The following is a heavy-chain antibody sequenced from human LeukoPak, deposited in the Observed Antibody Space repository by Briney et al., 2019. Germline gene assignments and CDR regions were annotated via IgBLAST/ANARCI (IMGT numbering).Heavy chain of an antibody. Sequence: PGGSLRLSCAASGFTVSRNYMSWVRQAPGKGLDWVCLIYSGGGTHYADSVKGRFTISRDSSKNTLYLQMNSLRAEDTAVYYCARRSSSPKVRGVPSDWYFDLWGRGTLVTVSS. D-gene: IGHD3-10*01. CDR3: ARRSSSPKVRGVPSDWYFDL. CDR2: IYSGGGT. V-gene: IGHV3-66*01. CDR1: GFTVSRNY. J-gene: IGHJ2*01.